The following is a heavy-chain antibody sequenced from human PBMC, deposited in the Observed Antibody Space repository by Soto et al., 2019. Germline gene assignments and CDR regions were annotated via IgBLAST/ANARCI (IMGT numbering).Heavy chain of an antibody. V-gene: IGHV4-59*08. CDR3: ARRYGDCFDY. Sequence: QVQLQESGPGLVKPSETLSLTCTVSGGSISSYYWSWIRQPPGKGLEWIGYIYYSGSTNYNPSLQSRITISVDTSKNQFSLKLSSVTAADTAVYYCARRYGDCFDYWGRGTLVTVSS. CDR2: IYYSGST. CDR1: GGSISSYY. D-gene: IGHD4-17*01. J-gene: IGHJ4*02.